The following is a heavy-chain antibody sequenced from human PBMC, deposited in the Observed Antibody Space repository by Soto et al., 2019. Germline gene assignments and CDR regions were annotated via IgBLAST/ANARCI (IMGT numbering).Heavy chain of an antibody. J-gene: IGHJ4*02. V-gene: IGHV3-21*01. CDR3: VRGPLTNPFGLVFDY. Sequence: GGSLRLSCVGSGFTFGAYSMNWVRQSPEKGLEWVSSISSSSDFINYADSMKGRFTVSRDNAKNSLYLQMNSLRTEDTAVYDRVRGPLTNPFGLVFDYWGQGTLVTVSS. D-gene: IGHD3-3*01. CDR2: ISSSSDFI. CDR1: GFTFGAYS.